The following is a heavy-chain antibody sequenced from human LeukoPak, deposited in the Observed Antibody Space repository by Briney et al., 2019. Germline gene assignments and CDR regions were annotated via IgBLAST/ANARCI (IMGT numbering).Heavy chain of an antibody. Sequence: GGSLRLSCAASGFTFSSYWMSWVRQAPGKGLEWVANIKEDGSGEYYVDSVKGRFTISRDNAKNSLYLQMNSLRAEDTAVYYCAKARREWDTMIVVVIDPFDYWGQGTLVTVSS. J-gene: IGHJ4*02. D-gene: IGHD3-22*01. V-gene: IGHV3-7*03. CDR2: IKEDGSGE. CDR3: AKARREWDTMIVVVIDPFDY. CDR1: GFTFSSYW.